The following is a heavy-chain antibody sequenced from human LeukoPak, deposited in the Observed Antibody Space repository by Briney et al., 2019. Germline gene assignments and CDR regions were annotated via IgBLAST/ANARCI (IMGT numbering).Heavy chain of an antibody. J-gene: IGHJ4*02. CDR3: AKDRRSTVTTGLDY. V-gene: IGHV3-30*18. D-gene: IGHD4-17*01. Sequence: PGRSLRLSCAASGFTFSSYGMHWVRQAPGKGLEWVAVISYDGSNKYYADSVKGRFTISRDNSKNTLYLQMNSLRAEDTAVYYCAKDRRSTVTTGLDYWGQGTLVTVSS. CDR2: ISYDGSNK. CDR1: GFTFSSYG.